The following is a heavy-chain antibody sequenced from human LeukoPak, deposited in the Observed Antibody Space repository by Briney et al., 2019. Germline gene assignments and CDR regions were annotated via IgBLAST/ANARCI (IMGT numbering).Heavy chain of an antibody. CDR2: IYYSGST. CDR3: ARLGKRDGSTWLDS. J-gene: IGHJ4*02. Sequence: PSETLSLPCTFSVGSISFFYWGWIRQPPGQGLEWIGYIYYSGSTNYNPSLKSRVTISVDMSKNQFSLKLTSVTAADTAVYYCARLGKRDGSTWLDSWGQGTLVTVSS. D-gene: IGHD6-13*01. V-gene: IGHV4-59*08. CDR1: VGSISFFY.